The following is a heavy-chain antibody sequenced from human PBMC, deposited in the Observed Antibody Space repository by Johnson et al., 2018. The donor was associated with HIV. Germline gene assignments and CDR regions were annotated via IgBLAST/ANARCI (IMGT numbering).Heavy chain of an antibody. J-gene: IGHJ3*02. CDR3: ARDNLYYNSWSRGAFDI. Sequence: EVQLVESGGGLVQPGRSLRLSCAASGFTFDDYAMHWVRQAPGNGLEWVSGISWNSGSIGYADSVKGRFTISRDNAKNSRYLQMNSLRAEDTAVYYCARDNLYYNSWSRGAFDIWGQGTMVTVSS. V-gene: IGHV3-9*01. CDR2: ISWNSGSI. CDR1: GFTFDDYA. D-gene: IGHD3-3*01.